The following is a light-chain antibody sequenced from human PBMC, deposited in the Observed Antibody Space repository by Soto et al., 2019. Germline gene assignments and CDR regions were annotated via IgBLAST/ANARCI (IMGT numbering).Light chain of an antibody. CDR2: EVS. CDR3: SSYAGSNNLV. CDR1: SSDVGGYNY. Sequence: QSALTQPPSASGSTGQSVTISCTGASSDVGGYNYVSWYQQQPGKAPKLMIYEVSKRPSGVPDRFSGSKSGNTASLTVSGLQAEDVADYYCSSYAGSNNLVFGGGTKLTVL. V-gene: IGLV2-8*01. J-gene: IGLJ2*01.